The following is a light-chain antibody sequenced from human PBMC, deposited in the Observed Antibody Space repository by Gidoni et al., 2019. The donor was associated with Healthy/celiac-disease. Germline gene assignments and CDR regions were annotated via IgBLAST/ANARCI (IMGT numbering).Light chain of an antibody. V-gene: IGLV8-61*01. J-gene: IGLJ2*01. CDR3: VLYMGSGSVV. CDR2: STN. CDR1: SGSVSTSYY. Sequence: QTVVTQEPSCSVSPGGTVTLTCGLSSGSVSTSYYPSWYQPTPGQAPRTLIYSTNTRSSGVPDRFSCSILGNKAALTITGAQADDESDYYCVLYMGSGSVVFGGGTKLTVL.